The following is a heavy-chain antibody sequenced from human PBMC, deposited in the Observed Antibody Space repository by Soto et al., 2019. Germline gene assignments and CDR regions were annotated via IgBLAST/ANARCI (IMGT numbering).Heavy chain of an antibody. V-gene: IGHV3-9*01. CDR3: AKGSPPTF. J-gene: IGHJ4*02. CDR2: ISWNSGSI. Sequence: EVQLVESGGGLVQPGRSLRLSCAASGFTFDDYAMHWVRQAPGKGLEWVSGISWNSGSIGYADSVKGRFTISRDNDKNSRYLQMNSLRAEDTALYYCAKGSPPTFWGQGTLVTVSS. CDR1: GFTFDDYA.